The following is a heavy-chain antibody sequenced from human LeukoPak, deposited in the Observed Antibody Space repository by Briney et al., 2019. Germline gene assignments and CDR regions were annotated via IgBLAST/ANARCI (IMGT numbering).Heavy chain of an antibody. CDR2: IIPIFGTA. J-gene: IGHJ4*02. CDR3: ARGQRGYSCYDLNY. D-gene: IGHD5-12*01. Sequence: SVKDSSKHSGGTLSSSAISSVRQAPGQGLEWMGGIIPIFGTANYAQKFQGRVTITADESTSTAYLELSSLRSEDTAVYYCARGQRGYSCYDLNYWGQGTLVTVSS. CDR1: GGTLSSSA. V-gene: IGHV1-69*13.